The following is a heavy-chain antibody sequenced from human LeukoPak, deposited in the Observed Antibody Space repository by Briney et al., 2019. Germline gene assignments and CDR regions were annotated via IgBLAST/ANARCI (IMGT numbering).Heavy chain of an antibody. D-gene: IGHD2-15*01. CDR2: INPSGGST. CDR3: ARGGGFTPASWYFDL. Sequence: ASVTVSFKASGYTFTSYYMHWVRQAPGQGLEWMGIINPSGGSTSYAQKFQGRVTMTRDTSTSTVYMELSSLRSEDTAVYYCARGGGFTPASWYFDLWGRGTLVTVSS. CDR1: GYTFTSYY. J-gene: IGHJ2*01. V-gene: IGHV1-46*01.